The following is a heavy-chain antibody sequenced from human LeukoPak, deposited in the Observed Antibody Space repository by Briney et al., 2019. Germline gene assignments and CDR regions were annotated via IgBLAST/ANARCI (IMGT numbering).Heavy chain of an antibody. D-gene: IGHD3-10*01. V-gene: IGHV1-2*02. J-gene: IGHJ4*02. CDR3: ARKSPAPYGSGSLGDY. CDR1: GYTFTGYY. Sequence: ASVKVSCKASGYTFTGYYIHWVRQAPGQGLEWMGWINPNSGGTNYAQKFQGRVTMTRDTSISTAYMELSRLRSDDTAVYYCARKSPAPYGSGSLGDYWGQGTLVTVSS. CDR2: INPNSGGT.